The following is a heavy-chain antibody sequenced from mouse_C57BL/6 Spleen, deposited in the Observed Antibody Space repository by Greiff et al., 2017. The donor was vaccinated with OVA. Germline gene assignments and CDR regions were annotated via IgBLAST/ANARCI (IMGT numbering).Heavy chain of an antibody. CDR3: ARWGYYGPYYAMDY. Sequence: QVQLQQSGAELVRPGSSVKLSCKASGYTFTSYWMDWVKQRPGQGLEWIGNIYPSDSETHYNQKFKDKATLTVDKSSSTAYMQLSSLTSEDSAVYYCARWGYYGPYYAMDYWGQGTSVTVSS. J-gene: IGHJ4*01. V-gene: IGHV1-61*01. CDR1: GYTFTSYW. CDR2: IYPSDSET. D-gene: IGHD2-1*01.